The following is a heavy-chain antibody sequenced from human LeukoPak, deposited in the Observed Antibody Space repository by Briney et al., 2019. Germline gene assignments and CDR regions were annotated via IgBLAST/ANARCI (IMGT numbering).Heavy chain of an antibody. J-gene: IGHJ6*03. Sequence: ASVKVSCKASGYTFTSYDINWVRQATGQGLEWMGWMNPNSGNTGYAQKFQGRVTITRNTSISTAYMELSSLRSEDTAVYYCARGLPLLQLHYYYYMDVWGKGTTVTVSS. CDR2: MNPNSGNT. CDR1: GYTFTSYD. V-gene: IGHV1-8*03. D-gene: IGHD5-24*01. CDR3: ARGLPLLQLHYYYYMDV.